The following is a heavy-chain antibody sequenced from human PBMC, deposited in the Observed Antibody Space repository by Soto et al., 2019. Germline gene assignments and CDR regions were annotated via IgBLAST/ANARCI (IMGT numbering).Heavy chain of an antibody. CDR2: IVPRYGRG. V-gene: IGHV1-69*13. CDR1: GGTFRSFS. D-gene: IGHD2-15*01. CDR3: ATDGNCSGGSCYPRHRTYGMDV. Sequence: WASVKVSCKASGGTFRSFSFSWVRQAPGLGLEWMGGIVPRYGRGNYAQKFQGRVTITADESTSTVYMELSSLRSEDTAVYYCATDGNCSGGSCYPRHRTYGMDVWGQGTTVTVSS. J-gene: IGHJ6*02.